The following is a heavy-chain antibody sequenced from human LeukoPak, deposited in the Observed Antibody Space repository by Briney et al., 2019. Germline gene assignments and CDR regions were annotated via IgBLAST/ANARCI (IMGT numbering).Heavy chain of an antibody. Sequence: TSETLSLTCTVSGGSISSSSYYWGWIRQPPGKGLEWIGEINHSGSTNYNPSLKSRVTISVDTSKNQFSLKLSSVTAADTAVYYCARLGYYYDSSGYYPLYYYYYYMDVWGKGTTVTISS. V-gene: IGHV4-39*07. CDR2: INHSGST. CDR1: GGSISSSSYY. D-gene: IGHD3-22*01. CDR3: ARLGYYYDSSGYYPLYYYYYYMDV. J-gene: IGHJ6*03.